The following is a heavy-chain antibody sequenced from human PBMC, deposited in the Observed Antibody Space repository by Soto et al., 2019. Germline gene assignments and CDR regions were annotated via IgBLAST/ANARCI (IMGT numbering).Heavy chain of an antibody. CDR3: ARGRKQKDWFDP. V-gene: IGHV4-34*01. Sequence: SETLSLTCAVYGGSFSGYYWSWVRQPPGKGLEWIGEINHSGSTNYNPSLKSRVTISVDTSKNQFSLKLSSVTAADTAVNYCARGRKQKDWFDPWGQGTLVT. D-gene: IGHD6-13*01. J-gene: IGHJ5*02. CDR1: GGSFSGYY. CDR2: INHSGST.